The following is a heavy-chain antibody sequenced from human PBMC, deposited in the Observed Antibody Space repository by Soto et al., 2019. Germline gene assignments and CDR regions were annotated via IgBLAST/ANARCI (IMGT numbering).Heavy chain of an antibody. J-gene: IGHJ4*02. Sequence: QVQLVQSGSEVKEPGSSVKISCKTSEDTFSIYTLSWVRQAPGQGLVWMGRVLPFLDVTTYSQRFQGRVTITADRSTTTAYMELSSLTFEDTAVYYCARDRKTSNWPTFDSWGPGTLVTVSS. V-gene: IGHV1-69*02. CDR2: VLPFLDVT. D-gene: IGHD6-13*01. CDR3: ARDRKTSNWPTFDS. CDR1: EDTFSIYT.